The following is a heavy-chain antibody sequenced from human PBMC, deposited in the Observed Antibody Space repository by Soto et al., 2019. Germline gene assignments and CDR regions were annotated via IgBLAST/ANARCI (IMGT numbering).Heavy chain of an antibody. CDR3: VKFHLALDN. V-gene: IGHV3-72*01. J-gene: IGHJ4*02. CDR1: GFTFSDSY. Sequence: GGSLRLSCTASGFTFSDSYMDWVRQAPWKGLDWVGRVRNKANSYTTEYAASVKGRFTVSRDDSKNSLDLQMNRLKTEDTAVYYWVKFHLALDNWGPGTLVTVSS. CDR2: VRNKANSYTT.